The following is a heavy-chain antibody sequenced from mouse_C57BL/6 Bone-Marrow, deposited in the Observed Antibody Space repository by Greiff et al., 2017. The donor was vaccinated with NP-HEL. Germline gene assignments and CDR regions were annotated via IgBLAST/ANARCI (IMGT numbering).Heavy chain of an antibody. V-gene: IGHV1-64*01. CDR3: ARLDPPFAY. CDR2: IHPNSGST. J-gene: IGHJ3*01. CDR1: GYTFTSYW. Sequence: VQLQQPGAELVKPGASVKLSCKASGYTFTSYWMHWVKQRPGQGLEWIGMIHPNSGSTNYNEKFKSKATLTVDKSSSTAYMQLSSLTSEDSAVYYCARLDPPFAYWGQGTLVTVSA.